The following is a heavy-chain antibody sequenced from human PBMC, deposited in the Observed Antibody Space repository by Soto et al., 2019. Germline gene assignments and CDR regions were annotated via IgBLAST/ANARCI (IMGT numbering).Heavy chain of an antibody. Sequence: PGESLKISCKGSGYSFTSYWIGWVRQMPGKGLEWMGVIYPGDSGTRNSPSFQGKVTISADKSISTAYLQWSSMKASDTAMYYCARLCSSPLGYYYGMDVWSQGTTVTVSS. CDR2: IYPGDSGT. V-gene: IGHV5-51*01. CDR1: GYSFTSYW. D-gene: IGHD6-6*01. CDR3: ARLCSSPLGYYYGMDV. J-gene: IGHJ6*02.